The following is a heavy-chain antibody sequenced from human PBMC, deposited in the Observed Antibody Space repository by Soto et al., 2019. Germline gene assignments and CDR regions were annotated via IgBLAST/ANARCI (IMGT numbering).Heavy chain of an antibody. CDR3: ARDYYDTSGYPNTFDM. CDR2: IGTAGDT. V-gene: IGHV3-13*04. J-gene: IGHJ3*02. CDR1: GFTFSSYD. D-gene: IGHD3-22*01. Sequence: GGSLRLSCSASGFTFSSYDMHWVRQGPGKGLEWASAIGTAGDTNYAGSVKGRFTISRENAKNSLYLQMNSLRAGDTAIYFCARDYYDTSGYPNTFDMWGQGTMVTVSS.